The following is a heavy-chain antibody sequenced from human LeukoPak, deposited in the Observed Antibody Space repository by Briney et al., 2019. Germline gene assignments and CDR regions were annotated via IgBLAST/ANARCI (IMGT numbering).Heavy chain of an antibody. D-gene: IGHD3-10*01. CDR2: ISSTSSYT. J-gene: IGHJ4*02. CDR3: ARDSMVREKLLDY. V-gene: IGHV3-11*05. Sequence: GGSLRLSCAASGFTFSDYYMSWIRQAPGKGLEWVSYISSTSSYTNYADSVKGRFTISRENAKNSMYLQMNSLRADDTAVYYCARDSMVREKLLDYWGQGALVTVSS. CDR1: GFTFSDYY.